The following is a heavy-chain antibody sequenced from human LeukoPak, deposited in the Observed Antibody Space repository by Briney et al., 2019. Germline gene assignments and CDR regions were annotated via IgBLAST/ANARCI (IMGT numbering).Heavy chain of an antibody. V-gene: IGHV4-39*07. J-gene: IGHJ4*02. CDR2: IYYSGST. CDR1: GGSISSGSYY. Sequence: PSETLSLTCTVSGGSISSGSYYWGWIRQPPGKGLEWIGSIYYSGSTYYNPSLKSRVTISVDTSKNQFSLKLSSVTAADTAVYYCARDTAMTYFDYWGQGTLVTVSS. D-gene: IGHD5-18*01. CDR3: ARDTAMTYFDY.